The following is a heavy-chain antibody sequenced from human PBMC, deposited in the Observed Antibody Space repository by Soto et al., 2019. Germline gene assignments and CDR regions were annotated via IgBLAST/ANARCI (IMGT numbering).Heavy chain of an antibody. CDR1: GFTFRSYG. V-gene: IGHV3-30*18. CDR2: ISYDGSSE. CDR3: AEDRAVLTTMTHYFDS. D-gene: IGHD4-17*01. Sequence: VGSLRLSCAASGFTFRSYGMHWVRQAPGKGLDWVAIISYDGSSEYYADSVRGRFTISRDNSRNTLYLQMNSLRAEDTAVYYCAEDRAVLTTMTHYFDSWGQGTLVTVSS. J-gene: IGHJ4*02.